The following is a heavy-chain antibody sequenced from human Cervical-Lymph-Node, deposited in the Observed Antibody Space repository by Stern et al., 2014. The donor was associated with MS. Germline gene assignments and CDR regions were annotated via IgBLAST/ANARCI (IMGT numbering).Heavy chain of an antibody. J-gene: IGHJ4*02. V-gene: IGHV1-2*06. CDR1: GYDFNGIF. CDR2: LNPNSDDP. Sequence: QLVQYGAKMMQPGASVKVSCKASGYDFNGIFIHWERQVPGKGLEWMGRLNPNSDDPNYAQNFTDSITLARDTSISTAYLELSGLTSADTAVYYCAREATRIIVGIDYWGQGTQVTVSS. CDR3: AREATRIIVGIDY. D-gene: IGHD2/OR15-2a*01.